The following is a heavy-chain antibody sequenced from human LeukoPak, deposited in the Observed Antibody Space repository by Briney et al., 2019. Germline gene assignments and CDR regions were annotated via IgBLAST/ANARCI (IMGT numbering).Heavy chain of an antibody. Sequence: SETLSLTCTVSGGSISSSSYYWGWIRRPPGKGLEWIGEIYHSGNTNYNPSLKSRVTISVDKSKNQFSLKLSSVTAADTAVYYCARVGSSWYGSFDYWGQGTLVTVSS. J-gene: IGHJ4*02. CDR3: ARVGSSWYGSFDY. CDR2: IYHSGNT. V-gene: IGHV4-39*07. D-gene: IGHD6-13*01. CDR1: GGSISSSSYY.